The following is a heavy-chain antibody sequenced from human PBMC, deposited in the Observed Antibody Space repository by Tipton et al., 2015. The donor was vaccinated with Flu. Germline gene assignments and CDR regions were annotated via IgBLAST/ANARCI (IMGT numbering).Heavy chain of an antibody. D-gene: IGHD3-9*01. CDR3: ARWYYDILTGYYTQGPNFDY. Sequence: LRLSCTVSGGSISSGGYYWSWIRQHPGKGLEWIGYIYYSGSTYYNPSLKSRVTISVDTSKSQFSLKLSSVTAADTAVYYCARWYYDILTGYYTQGPNFDYWGQGTLVTVSS. CDR2: IYYSGST. CDR1: GGSISSGGYY. V-gene: IGHV4-31*03. J-gene: IGHJ4*02.